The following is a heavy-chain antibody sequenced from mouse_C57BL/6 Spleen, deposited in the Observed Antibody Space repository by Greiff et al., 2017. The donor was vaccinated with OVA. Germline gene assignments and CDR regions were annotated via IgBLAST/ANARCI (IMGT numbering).Heavy chain of an antibody. V-gene: IGHV5-9*01. D-gene: IGHD2-3*01. Sequence: EVKLVESGGGLVKPGGSLKLSCAASGFTFSSYTMSWVRQTPEKRLEWVATISGGGGNTYYPDSVKGRFTISRDNAKNTLYLQMSSLKSEDTALYYCARLDGYYDYWGQGTTLTVSS. CDR2: ISGGGGNT. CDR3: ARLDGYYDY. J-gene: IGHJ2*01. CDR1: GFTFSSYT.